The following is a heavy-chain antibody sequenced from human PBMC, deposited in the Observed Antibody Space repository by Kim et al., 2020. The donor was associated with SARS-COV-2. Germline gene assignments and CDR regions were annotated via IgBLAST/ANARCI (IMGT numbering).Heavy chain of an antibody. Sequence: GGSLRLSCAASAFSFTSYGVHWVRQAPGKGLEWVTTMWFDVGSTFYSGSVKGRFTTSRDYSKNVVYLQMDSLRAEDTAVYYCAREPPRDDGGYYFDLWSQGSKLTLTA. V-gene: IGHV3-33*01. CDR1: AFSFTSYG. D-gene: IGHD6-25*01. J-gene: IGHJ4*02. CDR3: AREPPRDDGGYYFDL. CDR2: MWFDVGST.